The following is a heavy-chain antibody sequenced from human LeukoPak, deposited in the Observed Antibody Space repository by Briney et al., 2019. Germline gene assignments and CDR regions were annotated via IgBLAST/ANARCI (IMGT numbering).Heavy chain of an antibody. D-gene: IGHD4-17*01. Sequence: ASVKVSCKASGYTFTGHYMHWVRQAPGQGLEWMGWIYPNSGCTNYAQKFQGRVTMTRDTSISTAYMELSRLRSDDTAVYYCARVVGYGDYPFDYWGQGTLVSVSS. CDR1: GYTFTGHY. CDR3: ARVVGYGDYPFDY. J-gene: IGHJ4*02. CDR2: IYPNSGCT. V-gene: IGHV1-2*02.